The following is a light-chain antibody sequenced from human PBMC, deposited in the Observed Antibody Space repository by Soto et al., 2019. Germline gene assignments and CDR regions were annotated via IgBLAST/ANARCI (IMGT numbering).Light chain of an antibody. CDR2: GAS. CDR1: DSVSSSY. CDR3: QQWRNSPRVT. Sequence: IVLTQSPGTLSLSPGERATLSCRASDSVSSSYLAWYQQKPGQAPRLLIYGASTRATGIPDQFSGSGYGTDSTVTISSLDLEGAALDYYQQWRNSPRVTFGGGTKVEIK. J-gene: IGKJ4*01. V-gene: IGKV3-20*01.